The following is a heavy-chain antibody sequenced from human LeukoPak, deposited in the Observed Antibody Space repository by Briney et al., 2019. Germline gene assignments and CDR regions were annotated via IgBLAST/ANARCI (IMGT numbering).Heavy chain of an antibody. V-gene: IGHV3-11*04. Sequence: PGGSLRLSCAASGFTFSNYYMSWIRQAPGKGLEWVSHISTSGSTIYYADSVKGRFTISRDNAKNSLYLQMNSLRAEDTAVYYCASYCSGGSCYPKYYFDYWGQGTLVTVSS. J-gene: IGHJ4*02. CDR2: ISTSGSTI. CDR3: ASYCSGGSCYPKYYFDY. D-gene: IGHD2-15*01. CDR1: GFTFSNYY.